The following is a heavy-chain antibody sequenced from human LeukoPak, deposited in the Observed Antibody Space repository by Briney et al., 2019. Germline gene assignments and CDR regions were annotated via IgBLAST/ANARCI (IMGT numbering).Heavy chain of an antibody. V-gene: IGHV1-2*02. CDR1: GYSFTGNY. Sequence: ASVKVSCKASGYSFTGNYMHWVRQAPGQGLEWMGWINPKSGDTNYAQKFQGRVTMTRDTSISTVYIELSRLTSDDTAIYYCARGRSDYEDSPNWLDPWGQGTLVSVSS. CDR3: ARGRSDYEDSPNWLDP. CDR2: INPKSGDT. D-gene: IGHD5-12*01. J-gene: IGHJ5*02.